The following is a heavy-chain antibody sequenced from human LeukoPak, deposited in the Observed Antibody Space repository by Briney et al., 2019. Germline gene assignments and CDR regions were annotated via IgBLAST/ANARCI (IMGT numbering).Heavy chain of an antibody. J-gene: IGHJ3*02. Sequence: SGGSLRLSCAGSGFTFNNYGIHWVRQAPGKGLEWVAVISFDGSDKYYADSVKGRFTISRDHSKNTLYLQMNSLRAEDTAVYYCAKDFYYYDSSGYYFFDAFDIWGQGTMVTVSS. V-gene: IGHV3-30*18. CDR1: GFTFNNYG. CDR3: AKDFYYYDSSGYYFFDAFDI. CDR2: ISFDGSDK. D-gene: IGHD3-22*01.